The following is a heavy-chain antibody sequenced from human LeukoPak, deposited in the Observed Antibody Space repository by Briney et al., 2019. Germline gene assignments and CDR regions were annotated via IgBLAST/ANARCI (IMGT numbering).Heavy chain of an antibody. Sequence: GGSLRLSCSASGFTFSSYAMHWVRQAPGKGLEYVTAISSNGGSTYYADSAKGRFTISRDNSKNTLYLQMSSLRAEDTAVYYCVKESTRVAVDYWGQGTLVTVS. CDR1: GFTFSSYA. V-gene: IGHV3-64D*06. CDR2: ISSNGGST. D-gene: IGHD6-19*01. J-gene: IGHJ4*02. CDR3: VKESTRVAVDY.